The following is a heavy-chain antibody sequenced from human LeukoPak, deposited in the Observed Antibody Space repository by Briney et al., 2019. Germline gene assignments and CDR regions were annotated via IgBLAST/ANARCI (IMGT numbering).Heavy chain of an antibody. CDR3: ARGLQENLAWLQAFSAFDI. V-gene: IGHV1-46*01. Sequence: ASVKVSCKASGYTFTSYYMHWVRQAPGQGLEWMGIINPSGGSTNYAQKLQGRVTMTTDTSTSTAYMELRSLRSDDTAVYYCARGLQENLAWLQAFSAFDIWGQGTMVTVSS. J-gene: IGHJ3*02. CDR1: GYTFTSYY. D-gene: IGHD6-19*01. CDR2: INPSGGST.